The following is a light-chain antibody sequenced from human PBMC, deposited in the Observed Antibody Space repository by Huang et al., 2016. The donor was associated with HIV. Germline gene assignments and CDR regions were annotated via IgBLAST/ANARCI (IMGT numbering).Light chain of an antibody. CDR1: QSVSSN. CDR3: QQYNNWPPWT. CDR2: GAS. V-gene: IGKV3-15*01. J-gene: IGKJ1*01. Sequence: EIVMTQSPATLSVSPGERATPSCRASQSVSSNLAWYQQQPGQAPRLLIYGASTRATGIPARFSGSGSGTEFTLTIRSLQSEDFAVYYCQQYNNWPPWTFGQGTKVEIK.